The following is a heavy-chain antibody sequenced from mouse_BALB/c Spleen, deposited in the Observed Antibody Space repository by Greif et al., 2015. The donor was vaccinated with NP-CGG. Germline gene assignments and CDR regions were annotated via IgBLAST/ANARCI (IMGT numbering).Heavy chain of an antibody. D-gene: IGHD1-1*01. J-gene: IGHJ3*01. V-gene: IGHV14-4*02. Sequence: DVQLQESGAELVRSGASVKLSCTASGFNIKDYHMHWVKQRPEQGLEWIGWIDPENGDTEYAPKFQGKATMTADTSSNTAYLQLSSLTSEDTAVYYCNVYGVHVFFAYWGQGTLVTVSA. CDR1: GFNIKDYH. CDR3: NVYGVHVFFAY. CDR2: IDPENGDT.